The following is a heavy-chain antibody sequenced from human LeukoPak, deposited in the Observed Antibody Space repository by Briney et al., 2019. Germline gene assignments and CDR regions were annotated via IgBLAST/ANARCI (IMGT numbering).Heavy chain of an antibody. CDR2: INHSGST. CDR1: GGSFSGYY. V-gene: IGHV4-34*01. CDR3: ARGRWDQRAPRVA. Sequence: SETLSLTCAVYGGSFSGYYWSWIRQPPGKGLEWIGEINHSGSTNYNPSLKSRVTISVDTSKNQFSLKLSSVTAADTAVYYCARGRWDQRAPRVAWGQGTLVTVSS. D-gene: IGHD1-26*01. J-gene: IGHJ5*02.